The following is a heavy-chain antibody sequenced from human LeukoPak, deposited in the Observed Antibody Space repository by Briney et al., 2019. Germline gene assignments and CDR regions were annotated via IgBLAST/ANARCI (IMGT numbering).Heavy chain of an antibody. CDR2: INPSGGST. D-gene: IGHD3-22*01. CDR1: GYTFTSYY. V-gene: IGHV1-46*01. CDR3: AREYYYDSSGSWGFDY. J-gene: IGHJ4*02. Sequence: ASVKVSCKASGYTFTSYYMRWVRQAPGQGLEWMGIINPSGGSTSYAQKFQGRVTMTRDTSTSTVYMELSSLRSEDTAVYYCAREYYYDSSGSWGFDYWGQGTLVTVSS.